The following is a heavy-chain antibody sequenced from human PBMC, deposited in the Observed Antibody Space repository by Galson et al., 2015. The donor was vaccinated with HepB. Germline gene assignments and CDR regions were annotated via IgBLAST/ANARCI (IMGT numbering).Heavy chain of an antibody. CDR1: GYTFTSYD. J-gene: IGHJ5*02. Sequence: SVKVSCKASGYTFTSYDINWVRQATGQGLKWMGWMNPNSGNAGYAQKFQGRVTMTRNTSISTAYMELSSLRSEDTAVYYCARDPLTTSWFDPWGQGALVTVSS. CDR2: MNPNSGNA. V-gene: IGHV1-8*01. D-gene: IGHD3-9*01. CDR3: ARDPLTTSWFDP.